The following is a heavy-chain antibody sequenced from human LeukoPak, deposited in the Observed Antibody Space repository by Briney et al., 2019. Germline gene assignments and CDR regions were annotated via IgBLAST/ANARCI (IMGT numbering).Heavy chain of an antibody. CDR2: ISAYNGNT. D-gene: IGHD3-9*01. V-gene: IGHV1-18*01. CDR1: GYTFASYG. J-gene: IGHJ4*02. CDR3: ARSYHDILTGYYSDFDY. Sequence: ASVKVSCKASGYTFASYGISWVRQAPGQGLEWMGWISAYNGNTNYAQKLQGRVTMTTDTSTSTAYMELRSLRSDDTAVYYCARSYHDILTGYYSDFDYWGQGTLVTVSS.